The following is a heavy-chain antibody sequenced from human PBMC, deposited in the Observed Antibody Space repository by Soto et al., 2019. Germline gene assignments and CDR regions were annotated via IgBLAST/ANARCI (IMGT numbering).Heavy chain of an antibody. CDR3: TTTWELLLYFDN. CDR2: IKSKRDGGTT. V-gene: IGHV3-15*01. D-gene: IGHD2-15*01. Sequence: EVRLVESGGGLVKPGGSLRLSCAASGFIFSNAWMTWVRQAPGKGLEWVGRIKSKRDGGTTDYAAPVKGRFTISRDDSKNTRSLQMNSLKIEDTAVYYCTTTWELLLYFDNWGQGTLVTVSS. J-gene: IGHJ4*02. CDR1: GFIFSNAW.